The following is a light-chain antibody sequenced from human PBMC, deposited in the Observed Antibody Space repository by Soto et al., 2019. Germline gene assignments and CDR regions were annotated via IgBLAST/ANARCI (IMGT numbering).Light chain of an antibody. CDR1: QGLSSY. Sequence: IQLTQSPSSLSVSIGVRVTINCRASQGLSSYLNWYRQKPGKAPELLIYSASTLQTGVPSRFSGSGSETDFTLTISSLQSEDLATYYCQKSHSTPYTFGQGTKLEL. J-gene: IGKJ2*01. CDR3: QKSHSTPYT. V-gene: IGKV1-39*01. CDR2: SAS.